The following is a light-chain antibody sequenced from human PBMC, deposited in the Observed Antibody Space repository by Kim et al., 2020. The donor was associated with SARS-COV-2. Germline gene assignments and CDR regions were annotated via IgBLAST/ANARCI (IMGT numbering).Light chain of an antibody. V-gene: IGKV3D-15*01. CDR1: QSVYSK. Sequence: EVVMTQSPATLSVSPGERATLSCRASQSVYSKLAWYQQKPGQAPRLLIYDASTRATGIPARFSGSGSGTEFTLTISSLQSEDFAVYYCQQYNNWPPYTFGQGTKLEI. CDR3: QQYNNWPPYT. CDR2: DAS. J-gene: IGKJ2*01.